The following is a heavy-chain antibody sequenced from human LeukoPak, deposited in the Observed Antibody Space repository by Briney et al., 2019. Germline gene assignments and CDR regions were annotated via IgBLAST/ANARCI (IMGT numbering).Heavy chain of an antibody. Sequence: ASVKVSCKASGYTFTSYWIQWVRQAPGQGLEWMGWISAYNGNTNYAQKLQGRVTMTTDTSTSTAYMELRSLRSDDTAVYHCARDGRFGELSDYWGQGTLVTVSS. J-gene: IGHJ4*02. CDR3: ARDGRFGELSDY. V-gene: IGHV1-18*04. CDR1: GYTFTSYW. CDR2: ISAYNGNT. D-gene: IGHD3-10*01.